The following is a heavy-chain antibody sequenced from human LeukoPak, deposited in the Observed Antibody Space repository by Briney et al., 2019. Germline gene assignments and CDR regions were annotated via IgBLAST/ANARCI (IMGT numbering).Heavy chain of an antibody. Sequence: SETLSLTCTVSGGSISSYYWSWIRQPPGKGLEWIGYIYYSGSTNYNPSLKSRVTISVDTSKNQFSLKLSSVTAADTAVYYCSRVSGVPADPFDYWGQGTLVTVSS. J-gene: IGHJ4*02. V-gene: IGHV4-59*01. CDR3: SRVSGVPADPFDY. D-gene: IGHD2-2*01. CDR2: IYYSGST. CDR1: GGSISSYY.